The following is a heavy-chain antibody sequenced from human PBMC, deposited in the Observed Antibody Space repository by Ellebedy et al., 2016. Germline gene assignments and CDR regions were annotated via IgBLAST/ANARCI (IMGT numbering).Heavy chain of an antibody. D-gene: IGHD2-8*01. J-gene: IGHJ3*01. V-gene: IGHV4-34*01. CDR1: GGSLSGHY. CDR2: VNHEGSI. Sequence: SETLSLTXAVFGGSLSGHYWNWIRQLPGKGLEWLGEVNHEGSINYNPSLRSRVSISVDSSRNQFFLRLNPVIAADTAMYYCAEGVAFDVWGPGTMVTISS. CDR3: AEGVAFDV.